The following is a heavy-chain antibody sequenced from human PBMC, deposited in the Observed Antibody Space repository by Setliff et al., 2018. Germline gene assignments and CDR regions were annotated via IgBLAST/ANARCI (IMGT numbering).Heavy chain of an antibody. CDR2: INHSGST. V-gene: IGHV4-34*10. Sequence: SETLSLTCTVYGASFSDYYWGWIRQPPGKGLEWIAEINHSGSTNYNPSLKSRVTISPDTSKNQFHLTVKSVTEADTAVYYCARALRSPLGGTAFVPVHFDPWGQGILVTVSS. J-gene: IGHJ5*02. CDR1: GASFSDYY. D-gene: IGHD3-16*01. CDR3: ARALRSPLGGTAFVPVHFDP.